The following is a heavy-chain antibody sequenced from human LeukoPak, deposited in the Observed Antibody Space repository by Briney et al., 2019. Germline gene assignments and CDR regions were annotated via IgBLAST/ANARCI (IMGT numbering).Heavy chain of an antibody. CDR3: ARGEVGAMGWYFDL. Sequence: GASVKVSCKASGYTFTGYYMHWVRQAPGQGLEWMGWINPNSGGTNYAQKFQGRVTMTRDTSISTAYMELSRLRSDDTAVYYCARGEVGAMGWYFDLWGRGTLVTVSS. CDR2: INPNSGGT. V-gene: IGHV1-2*02. J-gene: IGHJ2*01. CDR1: GYTFTGYY. D-gene: IGHD1-26*01.